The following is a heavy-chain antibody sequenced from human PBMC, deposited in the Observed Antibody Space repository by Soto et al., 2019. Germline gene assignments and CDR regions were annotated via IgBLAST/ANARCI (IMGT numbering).Heavy chain of an antibody. J-gene: IGHJ4*01. V-gene: IGHV3-23*01. Sequence: EAQLLESGGGLIQPGGSLRLSCAASGFTFATYAMSWVRQAPGKGLEWVSAISATGISTHYADSVTGRVTISRDNSANTLSLEMSSLTAEDTAVYYCARDKDTSSWTGFDFWGHGTLVTVSS. CDR1: GFTFATYA. CDR2: ISATGIST. D-gene: IGHD1-1*01. CDR3: ARDKDTSSWTGFDF.